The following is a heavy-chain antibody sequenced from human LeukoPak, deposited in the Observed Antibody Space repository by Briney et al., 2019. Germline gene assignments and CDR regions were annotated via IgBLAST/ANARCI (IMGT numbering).Heavy chain of an antibody. J-gene: IGHJ3*02. CDR1: GYTFTSYG. Sequence: ASVKVSCKASGYTFTSYGLSWVRQAPGQGLEWMGIINPSGGSTSYAQKFQGRVTMTRDMSTSTVYMELSSLRSEDTAVYYCARGLTMIVVVIPYRDAFDIWGQGTMVTVSS. CDR3: ARGLTMIVVVIPYRDAFDI. D-gene: IGHD3-22*01. CDR2: INPSGGST. V-gene: IGHV1-46*01.